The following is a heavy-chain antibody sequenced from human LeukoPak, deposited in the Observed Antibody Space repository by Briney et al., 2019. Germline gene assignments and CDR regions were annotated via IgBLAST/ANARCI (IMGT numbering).Heavy chain of an antibody. CDR2: ISSSGSTI. D-gene: IGHD3-10*01. Sequence: GGSLRLSCAASGFTFSDYYMSWIRQAPGKGLEWVSYISSSGSTIYYADSVKGRFTISRDNAKNSLYLQMNSLRAEDTAVYYCARTPVTYGSGSYSSYYYYGMDVWGQGTTVTVSS. CDR1: GFTFSDYY. CDR3: ARTPVTYGSGSYSSYYYYGMDV. V-gene: IGHV3-11*01. J-gene: IGHJ6*02.